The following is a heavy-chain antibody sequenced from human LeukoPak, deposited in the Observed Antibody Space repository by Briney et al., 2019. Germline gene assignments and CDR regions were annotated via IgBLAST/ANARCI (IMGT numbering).Heavy chain of an antibody. Sequence: SETLSLTCAVSGGSISSNNWWIWVRQSPEKGLEWIGEIYHDGSTNYNPSLKSRVTISMDTSKNQFSLKLSSVTAADTAVYYCARVRGGSYVFDYWGQGTLVTVSS. J-gene: IGHJ4*02. V-gene: IGHV4-4*02. CDR3: ARVRGGSYVFDY. D-gene: IGHD1-26*01. CDR2: IYHDGST. CDR1: GGSISSNNW.